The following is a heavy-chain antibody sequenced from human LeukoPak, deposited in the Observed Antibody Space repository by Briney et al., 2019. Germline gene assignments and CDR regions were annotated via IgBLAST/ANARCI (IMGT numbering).Heavy chain of an antibody. CDR2: IWYDGGNK. CDR1: GFTFSSQG. J-gene: IGHJ4*02. CDR3: ARGYDTSGYYHDY. V-gene: IGHV3-33*01. D-gene: IGHD3-22*01. Sequence: GGSLRLSCAASGFTFSSQGMHWVRQAPGKGLEWVALIWYDGGNKYYADSVKGRFTISRDNSKNPLYLQMNSLRAEDTAVYYCARGYDTSGYYHDYWGQGTLVTVSS.